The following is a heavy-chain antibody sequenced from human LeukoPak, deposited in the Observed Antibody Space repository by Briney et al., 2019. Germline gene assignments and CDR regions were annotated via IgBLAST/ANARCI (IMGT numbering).Heavy chain of an antibody. CDR3: AKRGAGPSIAVFDY. Sequence: ASVKVSCKASGYPFTAYYMHWARQAPGQGLEWVGWINPATGETKYAQNFQDRVTMTTDTSITRVYMELRRLTSDDTAVYYCAKRGAGPSIAVFDYWGQGTLVTVSS. V-gene: IGHV1-2*02. D-gene: IGHD6-19*01. CDR2: INPATGET. J-gene: IGHJ4*02. CDR1: GYPFTAYY.